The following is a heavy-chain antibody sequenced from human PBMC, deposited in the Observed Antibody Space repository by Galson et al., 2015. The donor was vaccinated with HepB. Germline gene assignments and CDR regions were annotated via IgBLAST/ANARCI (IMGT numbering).Heavy chain of an antibody. CDR2: IIPVFGRA. J-gene: IGHJ6*02. V-gene: IGHV1-69*13. Sequence: SVKVSCKASGGTFSSYAISWVRQAPGQGPEWMGGIIPVFGRANYAQNFQGRVTITADESTRTAYMELSSLRSEDTAVYYCARGWAEYSSSLYYYYGMDVWGQGTTGTVSS. CDR3: ARGWAEYSSSLYYYYGMDV. D-gene: IGHD6-6*01. CDR1: GGTFSSYA.